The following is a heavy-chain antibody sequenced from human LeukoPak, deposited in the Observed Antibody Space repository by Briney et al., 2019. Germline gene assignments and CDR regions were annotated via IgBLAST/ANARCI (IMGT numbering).Heavy chain of an antibody. CDR1: GFTFSSYS. V-gene: IGHV3-21*01. Sequence: GGSLRLSCAASGFTFSSYSMNWVSQAQGKGLEWVSSISSSSSYIYYADSVKGRFTISRDNAKNSLYLQMNSLRAEDTAVYYCARVNDILTGYPVDYFDYWGQGTLVTVSS. CDR2: ISSSSSYI. CDR3: ARVNDILTGYPVDYFDY. J-gene: IGHJ4*02. D-gene: IGHD3-9*01.